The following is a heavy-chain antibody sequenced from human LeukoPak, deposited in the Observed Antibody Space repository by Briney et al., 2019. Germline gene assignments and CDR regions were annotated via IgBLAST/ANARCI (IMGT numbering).Heavy chain of an antibody. CDR2: INPSGGST. Sequence: ASVKVSCKASRYTFTNYYLHWVRQAPGQGLEWMGIINPSGGSTSYAQKFQGRVTMTRDTSTSTVYMELSSLRSEDTAVYYCARGNSNYSRFYYYYYGMDVWGQGTTVTVSS. D-gene: IGHD4-11*01. V-gene: IGHV1-46*01. J-gene: IGHJ6*02. CDR3: ARGNSNYSRFYYYYYGMDV. CDR1: RYTFTNYY.